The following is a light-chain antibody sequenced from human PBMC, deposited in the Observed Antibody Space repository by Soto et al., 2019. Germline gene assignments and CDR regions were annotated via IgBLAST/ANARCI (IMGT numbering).Light chain of an antibody. CDR1: QSVSSNX. J-gene: IGKJ1*01. V-gene: IGKV3-20*01. CDR3: QQYGGSPRT. Sequence: EIVLTQSPGTXSLSPGERAXXXXRASQSVSSNXLAWYQQKPGQAPRLLIYGASSRATGIPDRFSGSGSGTEFTLTISRLEPEDFAVYYCQQYGGSPRTFGQGTKVEIK. CDR2: GAS.